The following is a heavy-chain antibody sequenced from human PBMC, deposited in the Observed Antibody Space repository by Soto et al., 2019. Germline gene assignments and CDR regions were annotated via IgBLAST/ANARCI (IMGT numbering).Heavy chain of an antibody. Sequence: GGSLRLSCAASGFIFTDYSMTWIRQAPGKGLEWVSYISNGDETTQYADSVKGRFTVSRDNAKKVLFLQMSSLRVDDTAVYYCERDPKRRDGYNFDSWGRGALVTVSS. D-gene: IGHD5-12*01. CDR3: ERDPKRRDGYNFDS. J-gene: IGHJ4*02. CDR2: ISNGDETT. V-gene: IGHV3-11*01. CDR1: GFIFTDYS.